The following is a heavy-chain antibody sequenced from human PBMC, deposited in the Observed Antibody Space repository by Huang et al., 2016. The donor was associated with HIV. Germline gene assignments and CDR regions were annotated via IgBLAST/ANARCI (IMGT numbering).Heavy chain of an antibody. Sequence: EVQLVESGGGLVQPGGSLRLSCAASGFTFSSYWMHWVRQAPGKGLVWVSRINREGGSSGYADSVKGRFTISRDNAKNTLYLQMNSLRAEDTAVYYCVRDPRIQSWLNYFDYWGQGTLVSVSS. D-gene: IGHD3-22*01. V-gene: IGHV3-74*01. CDR2: INREGGSS. CDR1: GFTFSSYW. J-gene: IGHJ4*02. CDR3: VRDPRIQSWLNYFDY.